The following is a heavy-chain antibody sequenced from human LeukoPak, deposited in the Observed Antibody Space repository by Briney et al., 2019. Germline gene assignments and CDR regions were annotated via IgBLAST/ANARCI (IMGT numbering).Heavy chain of an antibody. V-gene: IGHV4-38-2*02. D-gene: IGHD2-15*01. CDR2: IYHSGST. Sequence: PSETLSLTYTVSGYSISSGYYWGWIRQPPGKGLEWIGSIYHSGSTYYNPSLKSRVTISVDTSKNQFSLKLSSVTAADTAVYYCARAVVVVPQTYYYFDYWGQGTLVTVSS. CDR3: ARAVVVVPQTYYYFDY. J-gene: IGHJ4*02. CDR1: GYSISSGYY.